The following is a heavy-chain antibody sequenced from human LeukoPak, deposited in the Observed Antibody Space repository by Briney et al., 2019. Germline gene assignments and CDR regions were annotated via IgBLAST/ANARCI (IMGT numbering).Heavy chain of an antibody. CDR1: GYTFTSYG. Sequence: SVKVSCKAYGYTFTSYGISWVRQAPGQGLEWMGGIIPIFGTANYAQKFQGRVTITADKSTSTAYMELSSLRSEDTAVYYCARSKYYDFWSGYNFAYYYYYYMDVWGKGTTVTVSS. CDR2: IIPIFGTA. CDR3: ARSKYYDFWSGYNFAYYYYYYMDV. V-gene: IGHV1-69*06. D-gene: IGHD3-3*01. J-gene: IGHJ6*03.